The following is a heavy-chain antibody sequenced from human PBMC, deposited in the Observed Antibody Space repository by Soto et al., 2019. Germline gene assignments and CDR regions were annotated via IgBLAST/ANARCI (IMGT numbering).Heavy chain of an antibody. V-gene: IGHV4-4*07. CDR2: IFSSGST. J-gene: IGHJ4*02. D-gene: IGHD5-12*01. Sequence: KTSETLSLTCTVAGGSINTFYWSSVRQPAGKRLEWIGRIFSSGSTSFNPSLESRVAMSVDTSKNHFSLNLSSVTAADMAVYYCAREGSYSAYNFAHGIQLWSFDFWGQGALGTVSS. CDR3: AREGSYSAYNFAHGIQLWSFDF. CDR1: GGSINTFY.